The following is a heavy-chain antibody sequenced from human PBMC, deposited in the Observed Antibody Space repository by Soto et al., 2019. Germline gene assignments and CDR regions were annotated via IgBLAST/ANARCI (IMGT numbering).Heavy chain of an antibody. Sequence: SLTCTVSGGSISSYYWSWIRQPPGKGLEWIGYIYYSGSTNYNPSLKSRVTISVDTSKNQFSLKLSSVTAADTAVYYCARTVATIGYNWFDPWGQGTMVTVSA. V-gene: IGHV4-59*01. CDR2: IYYSGST. D-gene: IGHD5-12*01. CDR1: GGSISSYY. CDR3: ARTVATIGYNWFDP. J-gene: IGHJ5*02.